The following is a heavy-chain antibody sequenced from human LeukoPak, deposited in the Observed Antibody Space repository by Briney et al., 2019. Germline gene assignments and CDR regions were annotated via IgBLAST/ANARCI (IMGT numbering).Heavy chain of an antibody. J-gene: IGHJ4*02. D-gene: IGHD1-1*01. V-gene: IGHV3-7*03. CDR3: AKDFGTTSGD. CDR2: IKQDGSEK. Sequence: GGSLRLSCAASGFTFSNYWMSWVRQAPGKGLEWVANIKQDGSEKYYVDSVKGRFTISRDNAKNSLYLQMNSLRAEDTALYYCAKDFGTTSGDWGQGTLVTVSS. CDR1: GFTFSNYW.